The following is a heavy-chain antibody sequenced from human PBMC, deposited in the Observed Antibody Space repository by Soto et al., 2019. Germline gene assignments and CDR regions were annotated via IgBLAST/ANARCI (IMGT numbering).Heavy chain of an antibody. CDR3: ASDVDKSYYYYSMDV. CDR1: GFVISSYS. CDR2: ISSSGGTI. Sequence: GGSLRLSCATSGFVISSYSMNWVRQAPGKGLEWVSYISSSGGTIYYADSVKGRFTISRDNAENSLYLQMNSLRAEDTAVYYCASDVDKSYYYYSMDVWGKGTTITVSS. D-gene: IGHD2-21*01. V-gene: IGHV3-48*01. J-gene: IGHJ6*03.